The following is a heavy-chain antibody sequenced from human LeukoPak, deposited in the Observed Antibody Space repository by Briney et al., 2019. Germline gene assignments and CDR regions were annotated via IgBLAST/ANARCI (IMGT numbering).Heavy chain of an antibody. CDR2: ISYDGRNK. V-gene: IGHV3-30*04. Sequence: GRSLRLSCAASGFTFSSYAMHWVRRAPGKGLEWVVAISYDGRNKYYATSVRGRFTISTDNSKNTLYLQMNSLRAEDTAGYYSAESEVTTAYFDNWGQGTLVTVSS. CDR1: GFTFSSYA. CDR3: AESEVTTAYFDN. D-gene: IGHD4-17*01. J-gene: IGHJ4*02.